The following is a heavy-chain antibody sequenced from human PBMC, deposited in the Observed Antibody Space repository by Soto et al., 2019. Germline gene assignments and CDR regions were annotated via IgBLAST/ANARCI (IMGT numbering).Heavy chain of an antibody. CDR1: GFTFSDHH. V-gene: IGHV3-72*01. D-gene: IGHD4-17*01. J-gene: IGHJ4*02. Sequence: EVQVVESGGGLVQPGGSLRLSCAVSGFTFSDHHMDWIRQAPGKGLEWVGRSRKKADSYTTEYAASVKGRFTISRDDSKNPLYVQLNSLKTEDTAAYYCACDYRDHWGQGTLVTVSS. CDR3: ACDYRDH. CDR2: SRKKADSYTT.